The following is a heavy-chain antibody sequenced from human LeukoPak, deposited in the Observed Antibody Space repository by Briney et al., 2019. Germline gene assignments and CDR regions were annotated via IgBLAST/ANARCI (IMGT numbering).Heavy chain of an antibody. J-gene: IGHJ5*02. CDR2: ITSSGEST. D-gene: IGHD3-22*01. V-gene: IGHV3-23*01. CDR3: ARDRPNYYGSNGHYYPRNGDH. Sequence: GGSLRLSCAASEFSFSIYAMSWVRQAPGKGLEWVSSITSSGESTYYAGSVKGRFTISRDNSKNTVYLQMNSLRAEDTAVYYCARDRPNYYGSNGHYYPRNGDHWGQGTLVTVSS. CDR1: EFSFSIYA.